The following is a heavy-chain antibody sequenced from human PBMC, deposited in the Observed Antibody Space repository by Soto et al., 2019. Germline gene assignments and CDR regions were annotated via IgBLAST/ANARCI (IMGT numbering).Heavy chain of an antibody. V-gene: IGHV4-34*01. Sequence: SETLSLTCAVYGGSFSGYYWSWIRQPPGKGLEWIGEINHSGSTNYNPSLKSRVTISVDTSKNQFSLKLSSVTAADTAVYYCARGWDGHLLDYWGQGTLVTVSS. CDR3: ARGWDGHLLDY. J-gene: IGHJ4*02. CDR1: GGSFSGYY. D-gene: IGHD1-26*01. CDR2: INHSGST.